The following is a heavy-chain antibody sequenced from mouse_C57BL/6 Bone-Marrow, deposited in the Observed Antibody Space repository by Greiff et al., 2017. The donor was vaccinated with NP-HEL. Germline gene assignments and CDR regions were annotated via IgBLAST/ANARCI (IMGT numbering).Heavy chain of an antibody. CDR3: ARPGGNPWFAY. V-gene: IGHV5-6*01. CDR1: GFTFSSYG. CDR2: ISSGGSYT. D-gene: IGHD2-1*01. Sequence: EVQGVESGGDLVKPGGSLKLSCAASGFTFSSYGMSWVRQTPDKRLEWVATISSGGSYTYYPDSVKGRFTISRDNAKNTLYLQMSSLKSEDTAMYYCARPGGNPWFAYWGQGTLVTVSA. J-gene: IGHJ3*01.